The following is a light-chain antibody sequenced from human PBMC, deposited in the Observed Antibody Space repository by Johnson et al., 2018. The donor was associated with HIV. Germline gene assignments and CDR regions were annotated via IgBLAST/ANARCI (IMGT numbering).Light chain of an antibody. V-gene: IGLV1-51*02. CDR3: GPWDSSLNVYV. J-gene: IGLJ1*01. CDR1: SSNIGNSY. Sequence: QSVLTQPPSVSAAPGQKVTISCSGSSSNIGNSYVSWFQQLPGTAPKLLIYENNKRPSGIPARFSGSKSGTSATLGITGLQAGDEADYYCGPWDSSLNVYVFGTGTKVTVL. CDR2: ENN.